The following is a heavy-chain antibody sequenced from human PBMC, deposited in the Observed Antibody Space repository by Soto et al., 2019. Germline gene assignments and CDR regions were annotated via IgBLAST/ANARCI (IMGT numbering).Heavy chain of an antibody. J-gene: IGHJ4*02. CDR3: APLGTPATPLSPFVF. CDR1: GGSISSGNYY. V-gene: IGHV4-30-4*01. CDR2: ISYSGSN. D-gene: IGHD2-15*01. Sequence: QVQLQESGPGLVKPSQTLSLTCTVSGGSISSGNYYWSWIRQPPGKGLEWIGFISYSGSNYYNMSLHSPITLSVATPTLPFPLILSTATSAATAVYSCAPLGTPATPLSPFVFCGPGTLVTVSS.